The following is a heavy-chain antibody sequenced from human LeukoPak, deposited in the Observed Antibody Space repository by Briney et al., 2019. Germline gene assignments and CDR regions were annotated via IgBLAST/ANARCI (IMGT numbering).Heavy chain of an antibody. J-gene: IGHJ6*03. CDR2: ISACNGNT. Sequence: GASVKVSCKASGYTFTSYGISWVRQAPGQGLEWMGWISACNGNTNYAQKLQGRVTMTTDTSTSTAYMELRSLRSDDTAVYYCARDPYGSGSWPSMDVWGKGTTVTVSS. CDR3: ARDPYGSGSWPSMDV. CDR1: GYTFTSYG. D-gene: IGHD3-10*01. V-gene: IGHV1-18*01.